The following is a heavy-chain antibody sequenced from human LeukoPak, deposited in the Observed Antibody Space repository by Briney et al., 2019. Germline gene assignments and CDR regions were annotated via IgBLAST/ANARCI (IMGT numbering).Heavy chain of an antibody. CDR1: GGSISSSSYY. D-gene: IGHD5-18*01. V-gene: IGHV4-39*07. CDR3: ASHDVDTAISDY. CDR2: IYYSGST. Sequence: SETLSLTCTVSGGSISSSSYYWGWIRQPPGKGLEWIGSIYYSGSTYYNPSLKSRVTIPVDTSKNQFSLKLSSVTAADTAVYYCASHDVDTAISDYWGQGTLATVSS. J-gene: IGHJ4*02.